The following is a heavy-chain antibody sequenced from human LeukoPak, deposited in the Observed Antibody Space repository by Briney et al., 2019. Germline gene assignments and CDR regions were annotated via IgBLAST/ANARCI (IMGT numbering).Heavy chain of an antibody. CDR2: IYTSGST. CDR3: VSPRGFSYGYFDY. V-gene: IGHV4-4*07. D-gene: IGHD5-18*01. Sequence: PSETLSLTCTVSGGSISTYYYNWIRQPAGKGLEWIGRIYTSGSTNYNPSLKSRVTMSVDTSKNQFSLKLSSVTAADTAVYYCVSPRGFSYGYFDYWGQGTLVTVSS. CDR1: GGSISTYY. J-gene: IGHJ4*02.